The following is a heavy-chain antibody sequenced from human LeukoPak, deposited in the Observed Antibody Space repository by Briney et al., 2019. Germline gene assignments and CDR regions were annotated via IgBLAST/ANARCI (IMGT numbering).Heavy chain of an antibody. V-gene: IGHV4-39*07. CDR2: ITPSGST. Sequence: PSETLSLTCVVSGGSISSSNYYWGWIRQSPGKGLEWIGEITPSGSTNYNPSLRSRVSISIDTSKKKLSLRLTSVTAADSAVYYCASSFYYDSRDYWGQGTLVTVSS. CDR3: ASSFYYDSRDY. J-gene: IGHJ4*02. CDR1: GGSISSSNYY. D-gene: IGHD3-22*01.